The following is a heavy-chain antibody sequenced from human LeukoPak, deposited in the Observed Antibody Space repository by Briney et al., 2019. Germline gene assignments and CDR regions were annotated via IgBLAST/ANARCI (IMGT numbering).Heavy chain of an antibody. CDR2: INRGGNEV. J-gene: IGHJ4*02. Sequence: GGPQRLPCAPSGFTHRHYYVTGPRGARGKGLEGLTNINRGGNEVHYVDSVNGRFTISRDNAKNSLYLKLDSLRVEDTAVYYCARVGTWELQRVFDYCGQGTLVTVSS. CDR1: GFTHRHYY. V-gene: IGHV3-7*01. D-gene: IGHD1-26*01. CDR3: ARVGTWELQRVFDY.